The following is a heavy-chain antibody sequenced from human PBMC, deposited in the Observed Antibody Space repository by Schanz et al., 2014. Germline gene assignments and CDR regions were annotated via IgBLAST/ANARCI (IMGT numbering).Heavy chain of an antibody. CDR3: ARDFSAYVGNYFDY. Sequence: QVQLVQSGAEVKKPGPSVKVSCKASGGTFSTYTISWVRQAPGQGLEWMGRIIPILGIANYAQKFQGRVTMTADTSTSTAYMDLRSLRFDDTAVYYCARDFSAYVGNYFDYWGQGTLVTVSS. V-gene: IGHV1-69*08. J-gene: IGHJ4*02. CDR2: IIPILGIA. CDR1: GGTFSTYT. D-gene: IGHD5-12*01.